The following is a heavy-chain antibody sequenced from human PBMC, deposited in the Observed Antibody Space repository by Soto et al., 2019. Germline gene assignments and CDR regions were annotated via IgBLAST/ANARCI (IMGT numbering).Heavy chain of an antibody. Sequence: ASVKVSCKASGYTFTSCGISWVRQAPGQGLEWMGWISAYNGKTNYAQKLQGRVTMTTDTSTSTAYMELWSLRSDDTAVYYCARDKEVTYCGGECYPPGYWGQGTLVTVS. J-gene: IGHJ4*02. CDR1: GYTFTSCG. V-gene: IGHV1-18*04. D-gene: IGHD2-21*01. CDR2: ISAYNGKT. CDR3: ARDKEVTYCGGECYPPGY.